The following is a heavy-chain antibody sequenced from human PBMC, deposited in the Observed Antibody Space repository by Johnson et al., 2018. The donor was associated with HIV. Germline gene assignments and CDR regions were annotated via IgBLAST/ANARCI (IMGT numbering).Heavy chain of an antibody. V-gene: IGHV3-74*01. CDR2: INSDGTII. Sequence: VQLVESGGASVQPGGSLRLSCVVSGFNFSSHWMHWVRQVPGKGLVWVSRINSDGTIISYADSVKGRLTISRDNAKNMLFLQMNSLRPEGTAVYYWARDRSLGLRELWPREAFDVWGQGTKVTVSS. D-gene: IGHD3-16*01. J-gene: IGHJ3*01. CDR1: GFNFSSHW. CDR3: ARDRSLGLRELWPREAFDV.